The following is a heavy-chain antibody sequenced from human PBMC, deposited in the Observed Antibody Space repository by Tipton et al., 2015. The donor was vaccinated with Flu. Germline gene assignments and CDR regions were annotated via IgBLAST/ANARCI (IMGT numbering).Heavy chain of an antibody. Sequence: QLMQSGAEMKKPGESLRISCEASEDTFSYYWIGWVRQMPGKGLEWVGLIYPTNSDTRYSPSFRGPVTLTVDKSTNTVFLNWSRLKASDSAMYYCARLRTRGVTPREAFDIWGQGTMIIVSS. D-gene: IGHD1-14*01. CDR1: EDTFSYYW. CDR2: IYPTNSDT. J-gene: IGHJ3*02. V-gene: IGHV5-51*03. CDR3: ARLRTRGVTPREAFDI.